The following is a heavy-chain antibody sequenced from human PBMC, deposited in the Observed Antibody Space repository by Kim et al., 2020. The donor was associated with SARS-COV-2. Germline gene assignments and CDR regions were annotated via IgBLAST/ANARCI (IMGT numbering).Heavy chain of an antibody. CDR1: GYTFTSNY. CDR3: ARVYILVVPAAMQGFDV. D-gene: IGHD2-2*01. V-gene: IGHV1-46*01. J-gene: IGHJ3*01. Sequence: ASVKVSCEASGYTFTSNYIHWVRQAPGQGLEWMGIINPSGGTTNYAPKFRGRVAMTSDTSTRTVYMELSSLRSDDTAVYYCARVYILVVPAAMQGFDVWG. CDR2: INPSGGTT.